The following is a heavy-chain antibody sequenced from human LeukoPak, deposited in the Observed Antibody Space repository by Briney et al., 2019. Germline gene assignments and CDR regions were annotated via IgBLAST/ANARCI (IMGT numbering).Heavy chain of an antibody. Sequence: PGGSLRLSCAASGFTFSSYAMTWVRQAPGKGLEWVSSISGSVGRTYYADSVKGRFTISRDNSKNTLYLQMNSLRAEDTAVYHCAKDGLRSDYYYYMDVWGKGTTVTMSS. J-gene: IGHJ6*03. CDR2: ISGSVGRT. V-gene: IGHV3-23*01. D-gene: IGHD4-17*01. CDR3: AKDGLRSDYYYYMDV. CDR1: GFTFSSYA.